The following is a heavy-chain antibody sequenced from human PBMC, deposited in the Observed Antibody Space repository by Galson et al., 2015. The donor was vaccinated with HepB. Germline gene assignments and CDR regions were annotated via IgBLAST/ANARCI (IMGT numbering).Heavy chain of an antibody. V-gene: IGHV1-18*04. CDR2: ITGYNEKT. D-gene: IGHD2-15*01. Sequence: SVKVSCKAPGYNFKSYGIAWVRQAPGQGLEWMGWITGYNEKTNYAQKVQGRVTMTTDTFTNTAYVELTSLTSDDTAVYYCARVSVVGCSGDYCYDYYGLDVWGQGTTVTVSS. J-gene: IGHJ6*02. CDR3: ARVSVVGCSGDYCYDYYGLDV. CDR1: GYNFKSYG.